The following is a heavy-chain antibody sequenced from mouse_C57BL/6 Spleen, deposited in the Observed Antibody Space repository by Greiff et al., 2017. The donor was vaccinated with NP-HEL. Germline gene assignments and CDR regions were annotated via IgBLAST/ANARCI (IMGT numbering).Heavy chain of an antibody. CDR2: IDPSDSYN. D-gene: IGHD2-4*01. J-gene: IGHJ3*01. CDR3: ARGGYDYDEAWFAY. Sequence: VQLQQSGAELVMPGASVKLSCKASGYTFTSYWMHWVKQRPGQGLEWIGEIDPSDSYNNYNQKFKGKSTLTVDKSSSTAYMQLSSLTSEDSAVYYCARGGYDYDEAWFAYWGQGTLVTVSA. CDR1: GYTFTSYW. V-gene: IGHV1-69*01.